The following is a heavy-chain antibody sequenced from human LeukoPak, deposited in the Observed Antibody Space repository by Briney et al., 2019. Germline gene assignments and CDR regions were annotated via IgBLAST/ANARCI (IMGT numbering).Heavy chain of an antibody. V-gene: IGHV4-34*01. Sequence: SETLSLTCAVYGGSFSGYYWSWIRQPPGKGLEWIGEINHSGSTNYNPSLKSRVTISVDTSKNQFSLKLSSVTAADTAVYYCASERYSYGAFDYWGQGTLVTVSS. CDR1: GGSFSGYY. CDR2: INHSGST. CDR3: ASERYSYGAFDY. J-gene: IGHJ4*02. D-gene: IGHD5-18*01.